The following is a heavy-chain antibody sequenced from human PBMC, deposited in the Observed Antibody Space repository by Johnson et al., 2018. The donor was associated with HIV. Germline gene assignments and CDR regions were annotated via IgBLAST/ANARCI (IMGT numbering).Heavy chain of an antibody. CDR3: ARDQATGAFDI. CDR1: GFTFSSYD. V-gene: IGHV3-13*01. D-gene: IGHD1-26*01. CDR2: IGTAGDT. J-gene: IGHJ3*02. Sequence: VQLVESGGGLVQPGGSLRLSCAASGFTFSSYDMHWVRQATGKGLEWVSAIGTAGDTYYPASVKGRFPISRENAKYSLYLQMNSLKDGDTAVYYCARDQATGAFDIWGQGTMVTVSS.